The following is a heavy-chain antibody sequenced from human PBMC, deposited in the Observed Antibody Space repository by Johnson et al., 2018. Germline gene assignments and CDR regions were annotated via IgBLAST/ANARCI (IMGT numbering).Heavy chain of an antibody. CDR1: GGSISTYY. J-gene: IGHJ3*01. V-gene: IGHV4-59*01. D-gene: IGHD3-22*01. CDR3: ARANYYDSTT. CDR2: IYYSGST. Sequence: QVQLQESGPGLVKPSETLSLTCTVSGGSISTYYWSWIRQPPGKGLEWIGYIYYSGSTNYNPSLKSRVTISVDTSKNQFSLKLSSVTAADTAGYYCARANYYDSTTWGQGTMVTVSS.